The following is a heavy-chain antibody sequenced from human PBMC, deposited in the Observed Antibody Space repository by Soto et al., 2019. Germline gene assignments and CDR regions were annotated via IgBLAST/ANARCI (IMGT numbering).Heavy chain of an antibody. J-gene: IGHJ1*01. CDR1: GGTFSSYA. CDR3: ARGGLYCGGDCYPQYFQH. CDR2: IIPIFGTA. D-gene: IGHD2-21*02. Sequence: QVQLVQSGAEVKKPGSSVKVSCKASGGTFSSYAISWVRQAPGQGLEWMGGIIPIFGTANYAQKFQGRVTITAEXSTFTXXMELSSLRSEDTAVYYCARGGLYCGGDCYPQYFQHWGQGTLVTVSS. V-gene: IGHV1-69*12.